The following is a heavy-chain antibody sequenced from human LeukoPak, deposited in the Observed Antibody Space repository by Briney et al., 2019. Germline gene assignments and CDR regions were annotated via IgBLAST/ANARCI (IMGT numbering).Heavy chain of an antibody. Sequence: PGGSLRLSCAASGFTFSSYSMNWVRQAPGKGLEWVSSISSSSSYIYYADSVKGRFTISRDNAKNSLYLQMNSLRAEDTAVYYCARERGGTTAHYFDYWGQGTLVTVSS. V-gene: IGHV3-21*01. CDR1: GFTFSSYS. CDR2: ISSSSSYI. J-gene: IGHJ4*02. D-gene: IGHD4-17*01. CDR3: ARERGGTTAHYFDY.